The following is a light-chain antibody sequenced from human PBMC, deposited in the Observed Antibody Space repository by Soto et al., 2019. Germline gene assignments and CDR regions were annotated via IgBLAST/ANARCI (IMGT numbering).Light chain of an antibody. CDR2: EVS. CDR1: GSDVGGYDF. J-gene: IGLJ2*01. V-gene: IGLV2-14*01. CDR3: CSYTSTTLV. Sequence: QSALTQPASVSGSPGQSITISCTGTGSDVGGYDFVSWYQHHPGNVPTLMIFEVSKRPSGVSNRFSGSKTGNPASLTIAGVQDEDEAYYYCCSYTSTTLVFGGGTKLTVL.